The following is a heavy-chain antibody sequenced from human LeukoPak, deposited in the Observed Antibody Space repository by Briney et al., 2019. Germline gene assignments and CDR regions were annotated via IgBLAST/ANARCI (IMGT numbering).Heavy chain of an antibody. Sequence: PSETLSLTCTVSGGSISSSSYYWGWIRQPPGKGLEWIGSIYYSGSTYYNPSLKSRVTISVDTSKNQFSLKLSSVTAADAAVYYCVVLGGMPDAFDIWGQGTMVTVSS. J-gene: IGHJ3*02. V-gene: IGHV4-39*07. CDR1: GGSISSSSYY. D-gene: IGHD2-2*01. CDR2: IYYSGST. CDR3: VVLGGMPDAFDI.